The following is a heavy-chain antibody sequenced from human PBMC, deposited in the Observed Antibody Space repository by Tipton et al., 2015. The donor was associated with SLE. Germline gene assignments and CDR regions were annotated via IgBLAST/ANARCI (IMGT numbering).Heavy chain of an antibody. J-gene: IGHJ6*02. CDR1: GFTFSSYS. V-gene: IGHV3-21*03. CDR3: ARDRGVSYYYYGMDV. Sequence: SLRLSCAASGFTFSSYSMNWVRQAPGKGLEWVSSISSSSSYIYYADSVKGRFTISRDNAKNSLYLQMNSLGAEDTAVYYCARDRGVSYYYYGMDVWGQGTTVTVSS. D-gene: IGHD3-10*01. CDR2: ISSSSSYI.